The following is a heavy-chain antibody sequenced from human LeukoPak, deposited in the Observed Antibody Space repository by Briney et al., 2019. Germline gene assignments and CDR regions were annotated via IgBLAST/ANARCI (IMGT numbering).Heavy chain of an antibody. V-gene: IGHV3-23*01. CDR3: ATRPPSETYLGVLDY. CDR2: ITSSGGST. J-gene: IGHJ4*02. D-gene: IGHD2-8*01. Sequence: GGSLRLSCAVSGVTFSSHAMTWVRQAPGKGLEWVSGITSSGGSTYYAESVKGRFTISRDNSKNILYLQMNNLRVEDAALYYCATRPPSETYLGVLDYWGQGTLVTVSS. CDR1: GVTFSSHA.